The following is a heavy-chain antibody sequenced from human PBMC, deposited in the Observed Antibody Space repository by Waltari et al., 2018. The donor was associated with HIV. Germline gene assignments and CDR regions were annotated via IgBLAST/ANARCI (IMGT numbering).Heavy chain of an antibody. D-gene: IGHD2-2*01. CDR3: ARALGRGYCSSTSCFFDY. CDR2: MNPNSGNT. Sequence: QVQLVQSGAEVKKPGASVKVSCKASGYTFTSYDTNWVRPAPGQGLEWMGWMNPNSGNTGYAQKFQGRVTMTRDTSISTAYMELSSLRSDDTAVYYCARALGRGYCSSTSCFFDYWGQGPLVTVSS. CDR1: GYTFTSYD. V-gene: IGHV1-8*01. J-gene: IGHJ4*02.